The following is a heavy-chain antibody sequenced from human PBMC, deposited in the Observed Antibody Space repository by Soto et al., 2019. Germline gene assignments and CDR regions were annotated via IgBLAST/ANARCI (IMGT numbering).Heavy chain of an antibody. V-gene: IGHV4-59*12. CDR2: IYHSGST. D-gene: IGHD3-16*01. J-gene: IGHJ5*02. CDR3: ARDGAPRGNWFDP. CDR1: GGSISSYY. Sequence: SETLSLTCTVSGGSISSYYWSWIRQPPGKGLEWIGYIYHSGSTNYNPSLKSRVTISVDKSKNQFSLKLSSVTAADTAVYYCARDGAPRGNWFDPWGQGTLVTVSS.